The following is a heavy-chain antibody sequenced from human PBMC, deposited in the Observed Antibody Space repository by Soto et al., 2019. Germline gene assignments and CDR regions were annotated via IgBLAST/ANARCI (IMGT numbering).Heavy chain of an antibody. CDR2: INAGNGNT. CDR1: GFTFTSSA. Sequence: ASVKVSCKASGFTFTSSAMQWVRQARGQRLEWMGWINAGNGNTKYSQKFQGRVTITRDTSASTAYMELSSLRSEDTAVYYCARAWVVVTAPDYWGQGTLVTV. V-gene: IGHV1-3*01. D-gene: IGHD2-21*02. J-gene: IGHJ4*02. CDR3: ARAWVVVTAPDY.